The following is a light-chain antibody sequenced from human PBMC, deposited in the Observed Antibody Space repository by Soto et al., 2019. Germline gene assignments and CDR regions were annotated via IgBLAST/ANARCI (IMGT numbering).Light chain of an antibody. J-gene: IGKJ1*01. Sequence: EIVMTQSPATLSVSPGERATLSCRASQSVSYNLAWYQHKPGQAPRLLIYGPSTRATGIPARFSGSGSGTEFTLTISSLQSEDFELYYCQQYNNWPRTFGQGTKVDI. CDR1: QSVSYN. CDR3: QQYNNWPRT. V-gene: IGKV3-15*01. CDR2: GPS.